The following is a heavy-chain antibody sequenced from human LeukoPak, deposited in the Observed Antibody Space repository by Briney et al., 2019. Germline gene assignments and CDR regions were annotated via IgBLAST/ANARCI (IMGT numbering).Heavy chain of an antibody. V-gene: IGHV3-7*02. J-gene: IGHJ4*02. D-gene: IGHD6-13*01. Sequence: GGSLRLSCAASGFTFSKYWMSWVRHAPGKRLEWVANIKQEGSEKLYVDSVKGRFNISRDNAKNSLYLQMNSLRAEDTAVYYFSGHGGTGYSSSWFFCWSQGTLVTVSS. CDR1: GFTFSKYW. CDR3: SGHGGTGYSSSWFFC. CDR2: IKQEGSEK.